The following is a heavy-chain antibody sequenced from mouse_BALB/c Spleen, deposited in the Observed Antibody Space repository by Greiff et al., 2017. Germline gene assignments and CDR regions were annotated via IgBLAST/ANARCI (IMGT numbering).Heavy chain of an antibody. CDR3: ARWDYGSSHAWFAY. Sequence: EVKLQESGAELVKPGASVKLSCTASGFNIKDTYMHWVKQRPEQGLEWIGRIDPANGNTKYDPKFQGKATITADTSSNTAYLQLSSLTSEDTAVYYCARWDYGSSHAWFAYWGQGTLVTVSA. J-gene: IGHJ3*01. V-gene: IGHV14-3*02. CDR1: GFNIKDTY. D-gene: IGHD1-1*01. CDR2: IDPANGNT.